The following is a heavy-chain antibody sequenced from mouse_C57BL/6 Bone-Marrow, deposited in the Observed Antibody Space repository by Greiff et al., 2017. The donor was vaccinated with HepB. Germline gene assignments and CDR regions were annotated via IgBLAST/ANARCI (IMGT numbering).Heavy chain of an antibody. CDR3: TTNYGSSYPYYFDY. J-gene: IGHJ2*01. D-gene: IGHD1-1*01. V-gene: IGHV14-4*01. Sequence: LVESGAELVRPGASVKLSCTASGFNIKDDYMHWVKQRPEQGLEWIGWIDPENGDTEYASKFQGKATITADTSSNTAYLQLSSLTSEDTAVYYCTTNYGSSYPYYFDYWGQGTTLTVSS. CDR1: GFNIKDDY. CDR2: IDPENGDT.